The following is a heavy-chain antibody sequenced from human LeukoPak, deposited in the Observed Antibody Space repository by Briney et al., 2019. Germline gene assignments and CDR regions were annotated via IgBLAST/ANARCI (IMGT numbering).Heavy chain of an antibody. D-gene: IGHD6-19*01. CDR1: GFTFSSYE. CDR2: ISSSGSTI. Sequence: GGSLRLSCAASGFTFSSYEMNWVRQAPGKGLEWVSYISSSGSTIYYADSVKGRFTISRDNAKNSLYLQMNSLRAEDTAVYYCARERRFGYSSGWLFDYWGQGTLVTVSS. J-gene: IGHJ4*02. V-gene: IGHV3-48*03. CDR3: ARERRFGYSSGWLFDY.